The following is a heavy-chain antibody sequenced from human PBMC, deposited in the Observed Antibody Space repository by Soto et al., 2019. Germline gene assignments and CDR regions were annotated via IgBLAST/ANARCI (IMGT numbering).Heavy chain of an antibody. Sequence: QVQLVQSGAEVKEPGASVKVSCKASGYSFTDHYMHWVRQAPGQGLEWMGWINPNSGGTKSAQQFQGRVTMTRDMSISTAYMELSRPRFDDTAVYYCARGKEIPDYWNFDLWGRGTLVTVSS. CDR1: GYSFTDHY. V-gene: IGHV1-2*02. CDR2: INPNSGGT. J-gene: IGHJ2*01. CDR3: ARGKEIPDYWNFDL. D-gene: IGHD2-2*02.